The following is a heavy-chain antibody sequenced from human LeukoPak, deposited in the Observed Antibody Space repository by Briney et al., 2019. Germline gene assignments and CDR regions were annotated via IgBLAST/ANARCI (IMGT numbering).Heavy chain of an antibody. CDR2: TYYRSKWYT. D-gene: IGHD3-10*01. CDR1: GDSVSSYSAA. CDR3: AREDSASGSYSFFYFDY. Sequence: SQTLSLTCAISGDSVSSYSAAWSWIRQSPSRGLEWLGRTYYRSKWYTDYPVSVKSRITTTPDTSKNQFSLQLTSVTPEDTAVYYCAREDSASGSYSFFYFDYWGQGTLLTVSS. J-gene: IGHJ4*02. V-gene: IGHV6-1*01.